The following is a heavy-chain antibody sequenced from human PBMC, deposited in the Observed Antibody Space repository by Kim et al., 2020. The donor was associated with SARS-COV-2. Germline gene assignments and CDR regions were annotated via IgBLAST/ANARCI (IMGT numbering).Heavy chain of an antibody. CDR1: GGSFSGYY. D-gene: IGHD3-3*01. V-gene: IGHV4-34*01. Sequence: SETLSLTCAVYGGSFSGYYWSWIRQPPGKGLEWIGEINHSGSTNYNPSLKSRVTISVDTSKNQFSLKLSSVTAADTAVYYCARGPPDFWRGYYPYYYYDG. CDR3: ARGPPDFWRGYYPYYYYDG. CDR2: INHSGST. J-gene: IGHJ6*01.